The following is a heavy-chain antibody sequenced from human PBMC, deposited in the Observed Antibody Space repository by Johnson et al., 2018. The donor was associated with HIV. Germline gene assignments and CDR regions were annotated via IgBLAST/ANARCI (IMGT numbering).Heavy chain of an antibody. D-gene: IGHD1-26*01. CDR2: IKQAGSEK. Sequence: VQLVESGGGLVQPGGSLRLSCAASGFTFSSYWMSWVRQAPGKGLEWVANIKQAGSEKYSVDSVKGRFTISRDNAKNLLYLQMNSLRAEDTAVFYCARTSEWATYQDAFDIWGQGTMVSVSS. CDR1: GFTFSSYW. V-gene: IGHV3-7*03. CDR3: ARTSEWATYQDAFDI. J-gene: IGHJ3*02.